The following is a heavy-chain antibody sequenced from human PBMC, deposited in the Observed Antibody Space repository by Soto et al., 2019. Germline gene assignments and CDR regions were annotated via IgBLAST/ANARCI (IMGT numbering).Heavy chain of an antibody. CDR1: GFTFSSYA. CDR2: ISGSGGST. Sequence: GGSLRLSCAASGFTFSSYAMSWVRQAPGKGLEWVSAISGSGGSTYYADSVKGRFTISRDNSKNTLYLQMNSLRAEDTAVYYCAKDRYLDTMVRGVIITGDPYFDYWGQGTLVTVSS. CDR3: AKDRYLDTMVRGVIITGDPYFDY. J-gene: IGHJ4*02. D-gene: IGHD3-10*01. V-gene: IGHV3-23*01.